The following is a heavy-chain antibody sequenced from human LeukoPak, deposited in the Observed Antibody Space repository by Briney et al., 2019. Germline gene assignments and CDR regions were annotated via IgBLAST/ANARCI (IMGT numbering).Heavy chain of an antibody. CDR1: GGSISSYY. Sequence: SETLSLTCTVSGGSISSYYWSWIRQPPGKVLEWIGLISKSGTTNYNPSHKSRVTISIDTTKNQFSLKLTSVTAADTAVYYCARLLGPLDYVWGSSRSKWGQGTLVTVSS. CDR3: ARLLGPLDYVWGSSRSK. V-gene: IGHV4-59*08. CDR2: ISKSGTT. D-gene: IGHD3-16*02. J-gene: IGHJ4*02.